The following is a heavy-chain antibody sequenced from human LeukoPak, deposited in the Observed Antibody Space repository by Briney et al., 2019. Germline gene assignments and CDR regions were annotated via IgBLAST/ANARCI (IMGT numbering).Heavy chain of an antibody. CDR3: AKDLRRDGYSPLGY. CDR1: GFTFSSYA. D-gene: IGHD2-21*01. V-gene: IGHV3-23*01. Sequence: GGSLRLSCAASGFTFSSYAMSWVRQAPGKGLEWVSAISGSGGSTYYADSVKGRFTISRDNSKNTLYLQMNSLRAEDTAVYYCAKDLRRDGYSPLGYWGQGTLVTVSS. J-gene: IGHJ4*02. CDR2: ISGSGGST.